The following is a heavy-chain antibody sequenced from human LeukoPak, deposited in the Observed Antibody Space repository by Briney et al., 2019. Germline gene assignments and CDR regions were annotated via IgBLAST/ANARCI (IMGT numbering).Heavy chain of an antibody. D-gene: IGHD3-22*01. V-gene: IGHV1-46*01. J-gene: IGHJ3*02. CDR2: INPSGGST. CDR1: GYTFTGYY. CDR3: ARGTAYYYDSSGYTHPDAFDI. Sequence: ASVKVSCKASGYTFTGYYMHWVRQAPGQGLEWMGIINPSGGSTSYAQKFQGRVTMTRDMSTSTVYMELSSLRSEDTAVYYCARGTAYYYDSSGYTHPDAFDIWGQGTMVTVSS.